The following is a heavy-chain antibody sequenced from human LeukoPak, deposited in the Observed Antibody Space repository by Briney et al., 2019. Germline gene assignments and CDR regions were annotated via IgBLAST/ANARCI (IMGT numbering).Heavy chain of an antibody. Sequence: GGSLRLSCAASGFTVRSNYMNWVRQAPGKGLEWVSSISSSSSYIYYADSVKGRFTISRDNAKNSLYLQMNSLRAEDTAVYYCARDREQGVRTNWFDPWGQGTLVTVSS. V-gene: IGHV3-21*01. CDR3: ARDREQGVRTNWFDP. CDR1: GFTVRSNY. CDR2: ISSSSSYI. D-gene: IGHD6-13*01. J-gene: IGHJ5*02.